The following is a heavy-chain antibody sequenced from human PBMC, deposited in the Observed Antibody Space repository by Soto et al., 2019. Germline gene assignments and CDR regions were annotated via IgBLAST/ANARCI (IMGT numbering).Heavy chain of an antibody. CDR1: GFTLSGYA. D-gene: IGHD6-6*01. Sequence: SLRLSCAASGFTLSGYAMDWVRQAPGKGLEYVSGISSNGVGTYYANSVQGRFTISRDNSKNTVYLQMGSLRPEDMAVYYCARRSRPDFYYMDVWGKGTTVTVSS. CDR2: ISSNGVGT. CDR3: ARRSRPDFYYMDV. J-gene: IGHJ6*03. V-gene: IGHV3-64*01.